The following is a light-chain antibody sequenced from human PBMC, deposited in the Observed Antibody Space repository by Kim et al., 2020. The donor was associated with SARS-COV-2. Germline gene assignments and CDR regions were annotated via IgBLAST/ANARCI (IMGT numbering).Light chain of an antibody. J-gene: IGLJ3*02. CDR1: TSNIETNT. CDR3: AAWEDSPVGYGV. CDR2: TNN. Sequence: QSVLTQPPSVSGTPGQRVSISCSGGTSNIETNTVNWYQQLPGAAPKLLIHTNNQRPSGVPDRFSGSRFGTSASLTISGVQSEDEAAYFCAAWEDSPVGYGVFGGGTKLTVL. V-gene: IGLV1-44*01.